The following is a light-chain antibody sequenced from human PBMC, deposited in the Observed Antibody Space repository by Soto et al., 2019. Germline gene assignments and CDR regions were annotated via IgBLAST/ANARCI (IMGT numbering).Light chain of an antibody. CDR1: QSISSW. CDR3: RPYNSYLYT. V-gene: IGKV1-5*03. CDR2: KAS. J-gene: IGKJ2*01. Sequence: DIPMTQSPSTLSASVGDRVTITCRASQSISSWLAWYQQKPGKAPKLLIYKASSLESGVPSRFSGSGSGTEFALTISSLQPDDFANYYCRPYNSYLYTVGQGTKLEIK.